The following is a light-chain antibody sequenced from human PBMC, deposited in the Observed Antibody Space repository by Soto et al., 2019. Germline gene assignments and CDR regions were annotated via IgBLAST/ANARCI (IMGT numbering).Light chain of an antibody. J-gene: IGKJ2*01. V-gene: IGKV3-15*01. Sequence: EIVMTQSPATLSVSAGERATLSCRASQSVSSNLAWYQQKPGQAPRLLIYGASTRATGIPARFSGSGSGTEFTLTISTLQSEDFATYYCQQYDSYSKTFGQGTQLEIK. CDR2: GAS. CDR3: QQYDSYSKT. CDR1: QSVSSN.